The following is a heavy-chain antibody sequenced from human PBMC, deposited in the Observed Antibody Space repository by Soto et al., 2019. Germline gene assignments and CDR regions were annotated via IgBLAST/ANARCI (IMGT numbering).Heavy chain of an antibody. V-gene: IGHV4-39*02. D-gene: IGHD6-13*01. CDR3: AKEGRGSSWYGGDF. CDR2: IYYNGAT. J-gene: IGHJ4*02. CDR1: GDSISSSNFY. Sequence: QVQLQESGPGLVKPSETLSLTCTVSGDSISSSNFYWGWIRQSPGKGLEWIGTIYYNGATQYNPSLKGRVSISVDTSKNQFSLRLNSVTAADTAVYYCAKEGRGSSWYGGDFWGQGTLVTVSS.